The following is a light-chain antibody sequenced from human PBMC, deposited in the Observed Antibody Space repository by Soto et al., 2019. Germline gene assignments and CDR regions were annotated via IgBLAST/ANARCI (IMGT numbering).Light chain of an antibody. CDR3: QQSYSTPYT. CDR2: AAS. Sequence: DIPMTQSPSSLSASVGDRVTITCRASQSISSDLNWYQQKPGKAPKLLIYAASSLQSGVPSRFSGSGSGTDFTLTISSLPPEDFATYYCQQSYSTPYTFGQGTKLEIK. J-gene: IGKJ2*01. CDR1: QSISSD. V-gene: IGKV1-39*01.